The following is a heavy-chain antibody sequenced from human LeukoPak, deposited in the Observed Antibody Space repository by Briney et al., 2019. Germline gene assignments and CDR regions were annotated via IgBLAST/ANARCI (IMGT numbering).Heavy chain of an antibody. V-gene: IGHV3-48*03. CDR2: ISTSGSSI. Sequence: PGGSLRLSCAASGFTFSSYEMNWVRQAPGKGLESISYISTSGSSINYADSVKGRFTISRDNAKNSLYLQMNSLRAEDTAVYYCARTDSGWYSPPGYWGQGTLVTVSS. CDR3: ARTDSGWYSPPGY. CDR1: GFTFSSYE. D-gene: IGHD6-19*01. J-gene: IGHJ4*02.